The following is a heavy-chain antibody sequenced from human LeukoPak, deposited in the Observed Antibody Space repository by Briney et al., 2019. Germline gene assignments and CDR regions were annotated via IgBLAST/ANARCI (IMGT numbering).Heavy chain of an antibody. CDR3: ARESRTAVADP. Sequence: SETLSLTCTVSGGSISSYYWSWIRQPPGKGLEWIGCIYYSGSTNYNPSLKSRVTISVDTSKNQFSLKLSSVTAADTAVYYCARESRTAVADPWGQGTLVTVSS. V-gene: IGHV4-59*01. J-gene: IGHJ5*02. CDR2: IYYSGST. CDR1: GGSISSYY. D-gene: IGHD6-19*01.